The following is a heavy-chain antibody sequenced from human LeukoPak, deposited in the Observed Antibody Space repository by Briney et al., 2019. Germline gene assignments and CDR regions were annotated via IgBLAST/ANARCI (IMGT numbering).Heavy chain of an antibody. J-gene: IGHJ6*03. CDR2: INHSGST. CDR1: GGSFSGYY. CDR3: ARGHGATIYHYYMDV. D-gene: IGHD4/OR15-4a*01. Sequence: SETLSLTCAVYGGSFSGYYWSWIRQPPGKGLEWIGEINHSGSTNYNPSLKSRVTISVDTSKNQFSLKLSSVTAADTAVYYCARGHGATIYHYYMDVWGKGTTVTVSS. V-gene: IGHV4-34*01.